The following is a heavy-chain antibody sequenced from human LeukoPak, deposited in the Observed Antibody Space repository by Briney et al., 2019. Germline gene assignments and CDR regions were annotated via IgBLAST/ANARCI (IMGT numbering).Heavy chain of an antibody. CDR2: IKSKTDGGTT. J-gene: IGHJ4*02. CDR3: THKNYYASGRSA. D-gene: IGHD3-10*01. V-gene: IGHV3-15*01. Sequence: GGSLRLSCEASGFTFSNAWMSWVRQATGKGLEWVGRIKSKTDGGTTDYAAPVKGRFTISRDDSKNTLYLQMNSLKTEDTAVYYCTHKNYYASGRSAWGQGTLVTVSP. CDR1: GFTFSNAW.